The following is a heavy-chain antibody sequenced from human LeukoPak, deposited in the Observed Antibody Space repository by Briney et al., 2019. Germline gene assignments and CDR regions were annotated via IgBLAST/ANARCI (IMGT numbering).Heavy chain of an antibody. Sequence: GGSLRLSCAASGFTFRNYWMGWVRQAPGKGLEWVANTKPDGSAEYYADSVKGRFTISRDNAKNSLYLQMNSLRAEDTALYYCAKDRDYSSSGASVDYWGQGTLVTVSS. CDR2: TKPDGSAE. CDR3: AKDRDYSSSGASVDY. J-gene: IGHJ4*02. CDR1: GFTFRNYW. V-gene: IGHV3-7*03. D-gene: IGHD6-6*01.